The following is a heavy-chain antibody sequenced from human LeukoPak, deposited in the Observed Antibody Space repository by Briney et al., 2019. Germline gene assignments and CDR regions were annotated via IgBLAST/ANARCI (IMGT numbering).Heavy chain of an antibody. J-gene: IGHJ6*03. Sequence: PGGSLRLSCAASGFTFSSYGMSWVRQAPGKGLEWVSGINWNGGSTGYADSVKGRFTISRDNAKNSLYLQMNSLRAEDTALYHCARVRGNYYYYYMDVWGKGTTVTISS. D-gene: IGHD1-26*01. V-gene: IGHV3-20*01. CDR2: INWNGGST. CDR1: GFTFSSYG. CDR3: ARVRGNYYYYYMDV.